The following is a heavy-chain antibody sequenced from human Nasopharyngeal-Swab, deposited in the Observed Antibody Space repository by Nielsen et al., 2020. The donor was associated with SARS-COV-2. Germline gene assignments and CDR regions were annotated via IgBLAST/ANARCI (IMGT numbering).Heavy chain of an antibody. CDR2: ISAYNGNT. CDR3: ARDPPLGGDIAVAGFDY. Sequence: WVRQAPGQGLEWMGWISAYNGNTNYAQKLQGRVTMTTDTSTGTAYMELRSLRSDDTAVYYCARDPPLGGDIAVAGFDYWGQGTLVTVSS. J-gene: IGHJ4*02. V-gene: IGHV1-18*01. D-gene: IGHD6-19*01.